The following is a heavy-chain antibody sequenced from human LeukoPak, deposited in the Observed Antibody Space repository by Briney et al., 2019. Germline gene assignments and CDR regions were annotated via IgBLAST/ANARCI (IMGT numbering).Heavy chain of an antibody. CDR3: ARGAPIVGATSY. CDR1: GFTFSSYS. Sequence: KPGGSLRLSCAASGFTFSSYSVNWVRQAPGKGLEWVSSISSSSSYIYYADSVKGRFTISRDNAKNSLYLQMNSLRAEDTAVYYCARGAPIVGATSYWGQGTLVTVSS. J-gene: IGHJ4*02. D-gene: IGHD1-26*01. V-gene: IGHV3-21*01. CDR2: ISSSSSYI.